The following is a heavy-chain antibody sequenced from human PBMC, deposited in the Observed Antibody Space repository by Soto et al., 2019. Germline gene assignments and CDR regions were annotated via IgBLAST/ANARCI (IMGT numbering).Heavy chain of an antibody. CDR1: GFTFSSFS. Sequence: GGSLRLSCAASGFTFSSFSMTWVRQAPGKGLEWVSTINSDGSSTNYADSVKGRFTISRDNAKNTLYLQMNSLRAEDTAVYYCAREEAYYGDSGDAFDIWGQGTMVTVSS. J-gene: IGHJ3*02. CDR3: AREEAYYGDSGDAFDI. CDR2: INSDGSST. D-gene: IGHD4-17*01. V-gene: IGHV3-74*01.